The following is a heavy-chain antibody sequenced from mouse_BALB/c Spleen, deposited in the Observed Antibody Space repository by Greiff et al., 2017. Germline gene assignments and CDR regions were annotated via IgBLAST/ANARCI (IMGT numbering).Heavy chain of an antibody. J-gene: IGHJ4*01. V-gene: IGHV14-3*02. CDR3: ARNYAMDY. CDR2: IDPANGNT. Sequence: EVQVVESGAELVKPGASVKLSCTASGFNIKDTYMHWVKQRPEQGLEWIGRIDPANGNTKYDPKFQGKATITADTSSNTAYLQLSSLTSEDTAVYYCARNYAMDYWGQGTSVTVSS. CDR1: GFNIKDTY.